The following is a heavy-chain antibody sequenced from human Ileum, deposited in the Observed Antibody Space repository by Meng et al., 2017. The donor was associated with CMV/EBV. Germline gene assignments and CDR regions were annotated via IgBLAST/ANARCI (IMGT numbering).Heavy chain of an antibody. CDR3: AREGLTIAVADYYFDY. D-gene: IGHD6-19*01. J-gene: IGHJ4*02. CDR2: VNTNTGGR. CDR1: YTFTEYF. V-gene: IGHV1-2*06. Sequence: YTFTEYFVHCVRQAPGQGLEWMGRVNTNTGGRNYAQKFHGRLPMPSDASVSTAYMELRDLTSDDSAVYYCAREGLTIAVADYYFDYWGQGTLVTVSS.